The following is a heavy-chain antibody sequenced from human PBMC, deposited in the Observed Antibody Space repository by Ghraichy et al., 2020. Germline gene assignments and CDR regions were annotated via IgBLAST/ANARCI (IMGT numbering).Heavy chain of an antibody. D-gene: IGHD2-2*01. J-gene: IGHJ4*02. CDR2: INPNSGGT. V-gene: IGHV1-2*02. CDR3: AREDIVVVPAHLDY. CDR1: GYTFTGYY. Sequence: ASVKVSCKASGYTFTGYYMHWVRQAPGQGLEWMGWINPNSGGTNYAQKFQGRVTMTRDTSISTAYMELSRLRSDDTAVYYCAREDIVVVPAHLDYWGQGSFFSVSP.